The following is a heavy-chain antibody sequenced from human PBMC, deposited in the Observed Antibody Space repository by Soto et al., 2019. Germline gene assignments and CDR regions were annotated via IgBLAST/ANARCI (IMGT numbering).Heavy chain of an antibody. D-gene: IGHD2-8*02. V-gene: IGHV4-34*01. CDR2: INHSGST. J-gene: IGHJ4*02. Sequence: WTWIRQPQGTGLEWIGEINHSGSTNYNPSLKSRVTISVDTSKNQFSLKLTSVTAADTAVYYCARDKITGLCDYWGQGTLVTVSS. CDR3: ARDKITGLCDY.